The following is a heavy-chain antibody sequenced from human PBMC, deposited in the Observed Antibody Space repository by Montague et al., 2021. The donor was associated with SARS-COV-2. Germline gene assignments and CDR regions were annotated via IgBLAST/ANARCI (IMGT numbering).Heavy chain of an antibody. D-gene: IGHD1-26*01. V-gene: IGHV3-23*03. Sequence: SLRLSCAASGFTFSSYAMSWVRQAPGKGLEWVSVIYSGGSTIYYADSVKGRFTISRDNAKDSLYLQMNSLRDEDTAVFYCARVVGPTSYYYYGMDVWGQGTTVTVSS. J-gene: IGHJ6*02. CDR3: ARVVGPTSYYYYGMDV. CDR2: IYSGGSTI. CDR1: GFTFSSYA.